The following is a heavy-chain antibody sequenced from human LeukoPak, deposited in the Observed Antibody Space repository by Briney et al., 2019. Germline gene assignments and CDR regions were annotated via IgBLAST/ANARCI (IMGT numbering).Heavy chain of an antibody. CDR1: GFTFSSEA. V-gene: IGHV3-23*01. CDR3: TRHGDSSGDY. D-gene: IGHD3-22*01. CDR2: ISPAGGTT. Sequence: GGSLRLSCAVSGFTFSSEAMGWVRQLPGGGLEWVSTISPAGGTTYYAESMKGRFTISRDNSKSTLYLQMNSLRVEDTAVYYCTRHGDSSGDYWGQGTLVTVSS. J-gene: IGHJ4*02.